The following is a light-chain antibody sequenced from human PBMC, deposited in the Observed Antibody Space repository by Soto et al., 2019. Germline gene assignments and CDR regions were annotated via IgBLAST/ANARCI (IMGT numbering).Light chain of an antibody. Sequence: ELVLTQSPGTLSLSPGERATLSCRASQSVSSYLAWYQQKPGQAPRLVIYDIFTMATGVPTRISGSGSGTEFTLTISSLQSEDFAVYYCQQYNSWPLTFGGGTKVDIK. V-gene: IGKV3D-15*01. CDR1: QSVSSY. J-gene: IGKJ4*01. CDR2: DIF. CDR3: QQYNSWPLT.